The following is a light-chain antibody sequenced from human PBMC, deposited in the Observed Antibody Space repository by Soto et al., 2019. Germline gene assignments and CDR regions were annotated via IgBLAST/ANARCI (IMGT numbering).Light chain of an antibody. V-gene: IGLV2-8*01. CDR2: EVS. Sequence: QSALTQPPSASGSPGQSVTISCTGTSSDVGGYNYVSWYQQHPGKAPKLMIYEVSKRPSGVPDRVSGSKSGNTASLTVSGLQAEDEADYYCRSYAGSNNVVFGGGTKLTVL. CDR1: SSDVGGYNY. J-gene: IGLJ2*01. CDR3: RSYAGSNNVV.